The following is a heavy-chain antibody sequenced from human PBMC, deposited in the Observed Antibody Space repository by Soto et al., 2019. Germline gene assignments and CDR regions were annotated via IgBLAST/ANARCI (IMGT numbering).Heavy chain of an antibody. Sequence: QVQLVESGGGVVQPGRSLRLSCAASGFTFSSYGMHWVRQAPGKGLEWVAVIWYDGSNKYYADSVKGRFTISRDNSKNPLYLQMNSLRAEDTAVYYCAREWLGYCISTSCEAGGGYGMDVWGQGTTVTVSS. J-gene: IGHJ6*02. CDR2: IWYDGSNK. V-gene: IGHV3-33*01. D-gene: IGHD2-2*01. CDR1: GFTFSSYG. CDR3: AREWLGYCISTSCEAGGGYGMDV.